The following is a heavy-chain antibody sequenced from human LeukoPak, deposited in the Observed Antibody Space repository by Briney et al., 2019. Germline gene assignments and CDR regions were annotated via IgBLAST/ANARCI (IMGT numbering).Heavy chain of an antibody. D-gene: IGHD5-18*01. V-gene: IGHV4-39*07. CDR1: GGSISSSSYY. CDR3: ARGRGDTAMVSRANDAFDI. CDR2: IYYSGST. J-gene: IGHJ3*02. Sequence: SETLSLTCTVSGGSISSSSYYWGWIRQPPGKGLEWIGSIYYSGSTYYNPSLKSRVTISVDTSKNQFSLKLSSVTAADTAVYYCARGRGDTAMVSRANDAFDIWGQGTMVTVSS.